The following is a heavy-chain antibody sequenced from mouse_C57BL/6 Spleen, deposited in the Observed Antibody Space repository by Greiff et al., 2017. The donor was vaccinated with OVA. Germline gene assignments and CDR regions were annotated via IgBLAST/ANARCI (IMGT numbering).Heavy chain of an antibody. V-gene: IGHV1-54*01. CDR2: INPGSGGT. Sequence: QLQQSGAELVRPGTSVKVSCKASGYAFTNYLIEWVKQRPGQGLEWIGVINPGSGGTNYNEKFKGKATLTADKSSSTAYMQLSSLTSEDSAVYFCAREGSYYSNPSFAYWGQGTLVTVSA. D-gene: IGHD2-5*01. CDR3: AREGSYYSNPSFAY. CDR1: GYAFTNYL. J-gene: IGHJ3*01.